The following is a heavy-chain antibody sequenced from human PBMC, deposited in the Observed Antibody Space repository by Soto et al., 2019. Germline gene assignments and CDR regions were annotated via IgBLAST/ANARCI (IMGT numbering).Heavy chain of an antibody. Sequence: GGSLRLSCAASGFTFSNAWMSWVRQAPGKGLEWVGRIKSKTDGGTTDYAAPVKDRFTISRDDSKNTLYLQMNSLKTEDTAVYYCTTRIAARPWWYFDLWGRGTLVTVSS. J-gene: IGHJ2*01. CDR3: TTRIAARPWWYFDL. CDR2: IKSKTDGGTT. CDR1: GFTFSNAW. V-gene: IGHV3-15*01. D-gene: IGHD6-6*01.